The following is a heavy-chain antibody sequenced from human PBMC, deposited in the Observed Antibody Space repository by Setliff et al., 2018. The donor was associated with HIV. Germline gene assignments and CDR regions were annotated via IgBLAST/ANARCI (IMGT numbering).Heavy chain of an antibody. Sequence: GASVKVSCKASGYTFTRYGISWVRQAPGQGLEWMGWISANNGNTNYAQKLQGRVTMTTDTSTSTAYMELRSLRSDDTAVYYCARHASTWYYESSGPPFDYWGQGTQVTVSS. CDR3: ARHASTWYYESSGPPFDY. V-gene: IGHV1-18*01. D-gene: IGHD3-22*01. J-gene: IGHJ4*02. CDR1: GYTFTRYG. CDR2: ISANNGNT.